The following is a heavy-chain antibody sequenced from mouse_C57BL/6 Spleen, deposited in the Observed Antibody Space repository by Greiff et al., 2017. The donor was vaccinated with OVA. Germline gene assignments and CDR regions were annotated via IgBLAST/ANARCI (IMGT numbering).Heavy chain of an antibody. J-gene: IGHJ4*01. CDR2: IYPNSGST. D-gene: IGHD1-1*01. CDR3: AILPYYYGPPVDY. Sequence: QVQLQQPGAELVKPGASVKLSCKASGYTFTSYWMHWVKQRPGQGLEWIGMIYPNSGSTNYNEKFKSKATLTVDKSSSTAYMQLSSLTSEDSAVYYCAILPYYYGPPVDYWGQGTSVTVSS. CDR1: GYTFTSYW. V-gene: IGHV1-64*01.